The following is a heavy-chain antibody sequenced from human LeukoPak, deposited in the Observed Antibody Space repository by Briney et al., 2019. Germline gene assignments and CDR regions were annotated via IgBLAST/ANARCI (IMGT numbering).Heavy chain of an antibody. CDR1: GFTFSSYA. D-gene: IGHD2-2*01. V-gene: IGHV3-23*01. J-gene: IGHJ4*02. CDR2: VSGSGGST. Sequence: PWGYLRLSCSASGFTFSSYAMSWLRQAQGKGLEWVSAVSGSGGSTYYAYSVKGRFTISRYNSKNTLYLQMNSLRAEDTAVYYCAKDRDIGSTSCNFDYWGQGTLVTVSS. CDR3: AKDRDIGSTSCNFDY.